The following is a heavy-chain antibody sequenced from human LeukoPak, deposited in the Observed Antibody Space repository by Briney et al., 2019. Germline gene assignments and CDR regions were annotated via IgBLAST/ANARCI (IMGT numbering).Heavy chain of an antibody. Sequence: SVKVSCKASGGTFSSYAISWVRQAPGQGLEWMGGIIPIFGTANYAQKFQGRVTITADKSTSTAYVELSSLRSEDTAVYYCARGATVPSRRYFDYWGQGTLVTVSS. CDR3: ARGATVPSRRYFDY. CDR2: IIPIFGTA. J-gene: IGHJ4*02. D-gene: IGHD4-17*01. V-gene: IGHV1-69*06. CDR1: GGTFSSYA.